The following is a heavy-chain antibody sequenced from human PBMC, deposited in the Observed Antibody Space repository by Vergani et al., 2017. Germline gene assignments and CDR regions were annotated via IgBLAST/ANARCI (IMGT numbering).Heavy chain of an antibody. D-gene: IGHD3-10*01. J-gene: IGHJ4*02. CDR3: ARDEPRDTMVRGAVDY. Sequence: QVQLVESGGGVVQPGRSLRLSCAASGFTFSSYGMHWVRQAPGKGLAWVAVIWYDGSNKYYADSVKGRFTISRDNSKNTLYLQMNSLRAEDTAVYYCARDEPRDTMVRGAVDYWGQGTLVTVSS. CDR1: GFTFSSYG. CDR2: IWYDGSNK. V-gene: IGHV3-33*01.